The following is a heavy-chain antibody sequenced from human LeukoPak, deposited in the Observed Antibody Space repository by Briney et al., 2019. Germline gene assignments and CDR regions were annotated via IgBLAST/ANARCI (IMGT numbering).Heavy chain of an antibody. CDR3: AKEATVTTFELDY. Sequence: GGSLRLSCAASGFTFSNYAMTWVRQAPGRGLEWVSAIRDSGDSTYYADSVKGRFTISRDNSKNTLYLQMNSLRAEDTAVYYCAKEATVTTFELDYWGQGTLVTVSS. CDR2: IRDSGDST. D-gene: IGHD4-17*01. CDR1: GFTFSNYA. V-gene: IGHV3-23*01. J-gene: IGHJ4*02.